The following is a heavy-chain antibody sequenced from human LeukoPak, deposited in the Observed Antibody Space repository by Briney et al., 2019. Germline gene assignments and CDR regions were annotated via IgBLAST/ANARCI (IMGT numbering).Heavy chain of an antibody. V-gene: IGHV1-46*01. D-gene: IGHD2-21*02. CDR3: ARSEVVTARLHPYYFDY. CDR2: INPSGGST. CDR1: GYTFTSYY. Sequence: ASVKVSCKASGYTFTSYYMHWVRQAPGQALEWMGIINPSGGSTSYAQKFQGRVTMTRDTSTSTVYMELSSLRSEDTAVYYCARSEVVTARLHPYYFDYWGQGTLVTVSS. J-gene: IGHJ4*02.